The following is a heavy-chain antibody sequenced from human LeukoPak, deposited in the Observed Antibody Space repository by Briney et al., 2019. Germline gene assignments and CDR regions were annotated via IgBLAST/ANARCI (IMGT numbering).Heavy chain of an antibody. CDR2: INMDGSTT. V-gene: IGHV3-74*01. J-gene: IGHJ4*02. D-gene: IGHD6-19*01. CDR3: VRSVSGWYGFFDY. Sequence: PGGSLRLSCVASGFTLSNSLMHWVRQAPGKGLVWVSRINMDGSTTNYADSVRGRFTISRDNAKNTLHLQMNSLRAEDTAVYYCVRSVSGWYGFFDYWGQGTLVTLSS. CDR1: GFTLSNSL.